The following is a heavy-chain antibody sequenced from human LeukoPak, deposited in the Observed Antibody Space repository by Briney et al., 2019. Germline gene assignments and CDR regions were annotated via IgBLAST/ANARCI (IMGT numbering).Heavy chain of an antibody. D-gene: IGHD5-12*01. CDR1: GYTLTELS. Sequence: ASVKVSCKVSGYTLTELSMHWVRQAPGKGLEWMGGFDPEDGETIYAQKFQGRVTMTEDTSTDTAYMELSSLRSEDTAVYYCATDSMVAQGNQNYFDYWGQGTLVTVSS. CDR2: FDPEDGET. V-gene: IGHV1-24*01. J-gene: IGHJ4*02. CDR3: ATDSMVAQGNQNYFDY.